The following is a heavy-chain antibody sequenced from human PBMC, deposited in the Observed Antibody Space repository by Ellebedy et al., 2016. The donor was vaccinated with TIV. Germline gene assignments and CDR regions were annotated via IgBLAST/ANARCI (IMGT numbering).Heavy chain of an antibody. J-gene: IGHJ4*02. CDR1: GYTFTSYA. Sequence: ASMKVSCKASGYTFTSYAMHWVRQAPGQRLEWMGWINAGNGNTKYSQKFQGRVTITRDTSASTAYMELSSLRSEDTAVYYCARPDYYGSGSYPTSIDYWGQGTLVTVS. V-gene: IGHV1-3*01. CDR2: INAGNGNT. D-gene: IGHD3-10*01. CDR3: ARPDYYGSGSYPTSIDY.